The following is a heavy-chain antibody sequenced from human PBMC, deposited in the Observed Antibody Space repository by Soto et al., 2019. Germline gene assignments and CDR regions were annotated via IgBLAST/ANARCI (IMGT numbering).Heavy chain of an antibody. CDR3: AKDSPFDY. J-gene: IGHJ4*02. V-gene: IGHV3-23*01. CDR2: VDGSGYDT. CDR1: GFTFSSHA. Sequence: GGSLRLSCAASGFTFSSHAMGWLRQAPGTGPEWVAFVDGSGYDTSYADSVKGRFTISRDNSKNTLYLQMNSLRAEDTAVYYCAKDSPFDYWGQGTLVTVSS.